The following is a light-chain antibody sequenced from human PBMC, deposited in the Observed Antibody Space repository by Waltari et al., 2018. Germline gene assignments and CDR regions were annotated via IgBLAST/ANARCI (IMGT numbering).Light chain of an antibody. CDR1: SGNIATNY. CDR3: QSFDSSHVV. J-gene: IGLJ2*01. CDR2: EDN. Sequence: FMLTQPHSVSESPGKTVTTSCTRSSGNIATNYVQWYQQRPGSAPTKLIYEDNQRPSGVPDRFSGSIDSSSNSASLIISGLKAEDEADYYCQSFDSSHVVFGGGTKLTVL. V-gene: IGLV6-57*03.